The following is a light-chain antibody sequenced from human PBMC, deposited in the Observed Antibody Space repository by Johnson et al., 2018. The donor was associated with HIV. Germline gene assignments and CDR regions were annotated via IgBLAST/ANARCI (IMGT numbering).Light chain of an antibody. V-gene: IGLV1-51*01. CDR1: SSNVGSSF. CDR3: GVWDASLSPHYV. J-gene: IGLJ1*01. CDR2: DNN. Sequence: QSVLTQPPSVSAAPGQTVTISCSGSSSNVGSSFVSWYRQVPGTAPKLLIYDNNKRPSGIPGRFYGSKSGPSATLGIPGLQPGDEADYYCGVWDASLSPHYVFGTGTTITVL.